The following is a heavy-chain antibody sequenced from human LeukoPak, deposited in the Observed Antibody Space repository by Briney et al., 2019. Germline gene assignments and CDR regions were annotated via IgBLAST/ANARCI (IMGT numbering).Heavy chain of an antibody. J-gene: IGHJ4*02. CDR2: INPNTGGT. Sequence: ASVTVSCKPSGYTFTGFYIHWVRQAPGQGLEWMGWINPNTGGTNSAQKLQGRVTMTTDTSISTAYMDLRRLTSDDTAVYFCAREGDFNGSGRGDSWGQGTLVSVSS. CDR3: AREGDFNGSGRGDS. D-gene: IGHD3-10*01. V-gene: IGHV1-2*02. CDR1: GYTFTGFY.